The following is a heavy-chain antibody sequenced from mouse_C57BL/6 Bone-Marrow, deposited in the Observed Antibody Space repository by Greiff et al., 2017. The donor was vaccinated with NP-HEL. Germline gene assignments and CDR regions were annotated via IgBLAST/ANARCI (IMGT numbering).Heavy chain of an antibody. CDR3: ARLDFYGKDY. V-gene: IGHV1-42*01. J-gene: IGHJ2*01. D-gene: IGHD2-1*01. Sequence: EVQLQQSGPELVKPGASVKISCKASGYSFTGYYMNWVKQSPEKSLEWIGEINPSTGGTTYNQKFKAKATLTVDKSSSTAYMQLKSLTSEDSAVYYCARLDFYGKDYWGQGTTLTVSS. CDR2: INPSTGGT. CDR1: GYSFTGYY.